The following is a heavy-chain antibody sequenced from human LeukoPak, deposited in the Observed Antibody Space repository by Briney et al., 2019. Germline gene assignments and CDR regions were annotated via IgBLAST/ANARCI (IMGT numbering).Heavy chain of an antibody. CDR1: GGSISSYY. D-gene: IGHD2/OR15-2a*01. CDR2: IYYSGST. Sequence: PSETLSLTCTVSGGSISSYYWSWIRQPPGKGLEWIGYIYYSGSTNYNPSLKSRVTISVDTSKNQFSLKLSSVTAADTAVYYCARTFYARAFDYWGQGTLVTVSS. V-gene: IGHV4-59*12. J-gene: IGHJ4*02. CDR3: ARTFYARAFDY.